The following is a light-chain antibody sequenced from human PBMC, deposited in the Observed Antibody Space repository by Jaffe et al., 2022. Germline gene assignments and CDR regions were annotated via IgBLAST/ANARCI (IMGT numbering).Light chain of an antibody. J-gene: IGKJ1*01. CDR3: LQDYTYPRT. Sequence: AIQMTQSPSSLSASVGDRVTITCRASLGIRNDLGWYQQKPGKAPKLLIYAASTLLSGVPSRFSGSGSGTDFTLTISSLQPEDFATYYCLQDYTYPRTFGQGTKVEIK. CDR1: LGIRND. CDR2: AAS. V-gene: IGKV1-6*01.